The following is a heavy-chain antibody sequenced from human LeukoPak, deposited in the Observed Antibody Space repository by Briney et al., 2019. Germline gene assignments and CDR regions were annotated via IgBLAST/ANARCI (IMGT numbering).Heavy chain of an antibody. CDR3: ARIGSGSYSTLYFDY. CDR1: GGTFSSYE. CDR2: IIPIFGSA. Sequence: ASVKVSCKASGGTFSSYEISWVRLAPGQGLEWMGGIIPIFGSANYAQKFQGRVTITADESTSTVYMELSSLRSEDTAVYYCARIGSGSYSTLYFDYWGQGTLVTVSS. V-gene: IGHV1-69*13. J-gene: IGHJ4*02. D-gene: IGHD3-10*01.